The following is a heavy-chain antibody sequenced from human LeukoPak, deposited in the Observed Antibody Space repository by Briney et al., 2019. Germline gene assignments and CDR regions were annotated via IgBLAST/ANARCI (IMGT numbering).Heavy chain of an antibody. CDR2: IYHTGIT. CDR1: GQSFSTGYY. Sequence: SETLSLTCVVAGQSFSTGYYWALIRQPPGKGLEWIGNIYHTGITYYNPSLKSRITISLDKSRNQFSLNLNSVTASDTAMYYCARQNAYYHHIDVWGKGTTVTVSS. J-gene: IGHJ6*03. D-gene: IGHD3-3*02. V-gene: IGHV4-38-2*01. CDR3: ARQNAYYHHIDV.